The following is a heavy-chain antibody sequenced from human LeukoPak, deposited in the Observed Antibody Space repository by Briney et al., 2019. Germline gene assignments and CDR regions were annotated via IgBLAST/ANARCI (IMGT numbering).Heavy chain of an antibody. CDR2: ISGSGGST. CDR3: AKTFWSGYYLVY. V-gene: IGHV3-23*01. D-gene: IGHD3-3*01. Sequence: GGSLRLYCAASGFTFSSYAMSWVRQAPGKGLEWVSTISGSGGSTYYADSVKGRFTISRDNSKNTLYLQMNSLRAEDTAVYYCAKTFWSGYYLVYWGQGTLVTVSS. J-gene: IGHJ4*02. CDR1: GFTFSSYA.